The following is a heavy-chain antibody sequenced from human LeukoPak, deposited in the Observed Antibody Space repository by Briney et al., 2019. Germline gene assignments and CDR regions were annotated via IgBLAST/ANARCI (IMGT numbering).Heavy chain of an antibody. Sequence: GASVKVSCKASGYTFTSYGISWVRQAPGQGLEWMGWISAYNGNTNYAQKLQGRVTMTTDTSTSTAYMELRSLRSDDTAVYYCAREVKVVEASYYYFDYWGQGTLVTVSS. CDR2: ISAYNGNT. CDR1: GYTFTSYG. J-gene: IGHJ4*02. CDR3: AREVKVVEASYYYFDY. V-gene: IGHV1-18*01. D-gene: IGHD3-22*01.